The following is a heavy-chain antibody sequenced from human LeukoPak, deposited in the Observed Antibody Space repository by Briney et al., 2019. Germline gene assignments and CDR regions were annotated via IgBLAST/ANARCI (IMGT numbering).Heavy chain of an antibody. CDR3: ARHGVCSSTSCYPSYYGMDV. Sequence: NPSETLSLTCTVSGGSISSSSYYWGWIRQPPGKGLEWIGSIYYSGSTYYNPSLKSRVTISVDTSKNQFSLKLSSVTAADTAVYYCARHGVCSSTSCYPSYYGMDVWGQGTTVTVSS. D-gene: IGHD2-2*01. J-gene: IGHJ6*02. CDR2: IYYSGST. CDR1: GGSISSSSYY. V-gene: IGHV4-39*01.